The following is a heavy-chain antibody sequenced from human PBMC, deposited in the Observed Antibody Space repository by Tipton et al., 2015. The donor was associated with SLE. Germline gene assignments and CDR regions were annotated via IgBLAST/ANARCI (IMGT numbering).Heavy chain of an antibody. CDR3: ARGGSSSWSDDAFDI. V-gene: IGHV4-59*01. J-gene: IGHJ3*02. D-gene: IGHD6-13*01. CDR2: FYNSGST. CDR1: GGSISSYY. Sequence: TLSLTCTVSGGSISSYYWSWVRQPSGKGLEWIGYFYNSGSTNYIPSLKSRVTISVDTSKNQFSLKLSSVTAADMAVYFCARGGSSSWSDDAFDIWGQGTMVTVSS.